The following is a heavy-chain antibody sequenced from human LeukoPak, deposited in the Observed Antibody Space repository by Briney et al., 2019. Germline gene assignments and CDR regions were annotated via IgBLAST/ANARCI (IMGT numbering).Heavy chain of an antibody. CDR1: GYTFTGYY. D-gene: IGHD1-26*01. J-gene: IGHJ4*02. CDR3: ARGSRIVGATTTLDY. CDR2: INPNSGGT. V-gene: IGHV1-2*02. Sequence: ASVKVSCKASGYTFTGYYMHWVRQAPGQGLEWMGWINPNSGGTNYAQKFQGRVTMTRDTSISTAYMELSRLRSDDTAVYYCARGSRIVGATTTLDYWGQGTLVTVSS.